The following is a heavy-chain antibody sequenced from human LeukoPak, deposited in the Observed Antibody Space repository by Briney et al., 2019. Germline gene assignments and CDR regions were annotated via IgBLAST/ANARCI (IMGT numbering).Heavy chain of an antibody. Sequence: PSETLSLTCTVSGGSISSSSYYWGWIRQPPGKGLEWIGSIYYSGSTYYNPSLKSRVTISVDTSKNQFSLKLSSVTAADTAVYYCARQDWTPDWFDPWGQGTLVIVYS. D-gene: IGHD3/OR15-3a*01. V-gene: IGHV4-39*07. CDR1: GGSISSSSYY. J-gene: IGHJ5*02. CDR2: IYYSGST. CDR3: ARQDWTPDWFDP.